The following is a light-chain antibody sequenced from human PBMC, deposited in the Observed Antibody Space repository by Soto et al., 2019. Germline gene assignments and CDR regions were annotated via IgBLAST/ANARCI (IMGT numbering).Light chain of an antibody. V-gene: IGLV4-69*01. CDR1: SGHSSYA. CDR2: LNSDGSH. CDR3: QPWCTGPGV. J-gene: IGLJ3*02. Sequence: QLVLTQSPSASASLGASVKLTCTLSSGHSSYAIAWHQQQPEKGPRYLMKLNSDGSHSKGDGIPDRFSGSSSGAERSLTISSLQSEDEADYYCQPWCTGPGVFGGGTKLTVL.